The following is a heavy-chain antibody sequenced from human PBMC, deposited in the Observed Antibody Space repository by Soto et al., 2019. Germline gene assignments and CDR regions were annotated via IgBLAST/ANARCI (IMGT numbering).Heavy chain of an antibody. Sequence: SETLSLTCAVSSGSISSSNWWSWVRQPPGKGLEWIGEIYHSGSTNYNPSLKSRVTISVDKSKNQFSLKLSSVTAADTAVYYCARATGIAAAAPFDPWGQGTLVTVSS. CDR1: SGSISSSNW. D-gene: IGHD6-13*01. CDR2: IYHSGST. J-gene: IGHJ5*02. CDR3: ARATGIAAAAPFDP. V-gene: IGHV4-4*02.